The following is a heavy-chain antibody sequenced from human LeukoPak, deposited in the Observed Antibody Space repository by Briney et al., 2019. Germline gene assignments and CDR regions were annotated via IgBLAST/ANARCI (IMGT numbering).Heavy chain of an antibody. J-gene: IGHJ4*02. CDR2: ISYHGGGE. Sequence: GRSLRLSCAASGFAFNSHILHWVRQTPGKGLEWVAVISYHGGGEYYADSVKGRFTISRDNSKNTLYLQMSSLRAEDTAVYYCARDRYYYGGNPGVQYWGQGTLVTVSS. V-gene: IGHV3-30-3*01. CDR3: ARDRYYYGGNPGVQY. D-gene: IGHD4-23*01. CDR1: GFAFNSHI.